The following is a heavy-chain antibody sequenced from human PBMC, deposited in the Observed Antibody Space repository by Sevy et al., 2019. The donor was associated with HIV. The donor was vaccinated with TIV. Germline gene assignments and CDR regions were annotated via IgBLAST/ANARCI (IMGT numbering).Heavy chain of an antibody. CDR1: GGSISSYY. CDR3: GGSGFLEGPGSFRGRRNWFDP. V-gene: IGHV4-59*13. Sequence: SETLSLTCTVSGGSISSYYWSWIRQPPGKGLEWIGYINYSGGTNYNPSLKSRVTISVDTSTNQFPLKLSSVTTADTAVYYCGGSGFLEGPGSFRGRRNWFDPWGQGTLVTVSS. CDR2: INYSGGT. J-gene: IGHJ5*02. D-gene: IGHD3-3*01.